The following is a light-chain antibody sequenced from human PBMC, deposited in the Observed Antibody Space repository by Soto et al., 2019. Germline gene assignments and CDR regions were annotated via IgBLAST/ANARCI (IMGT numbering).Light chain of an antibody. V-gene: IGKV1-8*01. J-gene: IGKJ1*01. Sequence: IQMTQSPSSVSASVGDRITITCRASQGISSYLAWYQQKPGKAPKLLIYAASTLQSGVPSRFSGSGSGTDFTLTISCLQSEDFATYYCQQYYSYPRAFGQGTKVDIK. CDR2: AAS. CDR3: QQYYSYPRA. CDR1: QGISSY.